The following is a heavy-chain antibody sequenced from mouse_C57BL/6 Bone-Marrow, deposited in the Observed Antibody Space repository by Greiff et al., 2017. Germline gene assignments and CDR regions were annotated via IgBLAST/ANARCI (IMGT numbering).Heavy chain of an antibody. CDR1: GYTFTNYW. CDR3: ARTIDYDVSSLYYLDY. V-gene: IGHV1-63*01. J-gene: IGHJ2*01. Sequence: VKLMESGAELVRPGTSVKMSCKASGYTFTNYWIGWAKQRPGHGLEWIGDLYPGGGYTNYNEKFKGTATLTADKSSSTAYMQFSSLTSEDSAIDYCARTIDYDVSSLYYLDYGGQGTTLTVSS. D-gene: IGHD1-1*01. CDR2: LYPGGGYT.